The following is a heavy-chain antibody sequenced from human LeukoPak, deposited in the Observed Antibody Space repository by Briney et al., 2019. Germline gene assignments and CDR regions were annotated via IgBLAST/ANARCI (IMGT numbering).Heavy chain of an antibody. Sequence: PSETLSLTCAVYVGSFSDYSWSWIRQSPGKGLEWIGEITYGGSTNYNPSLKSRVTISIDTSKNQFSLKVTSLTAADTAVYYCARDQGGLWGQGTLVTVSS. V-gene: IGHV4-34*01. D-gene: IGHD2-2*01. CDR2: ITYGGST. CDR1: VGSFSDYS. J-gene: IGHJ4*02. CDR3: ARDQGGL.